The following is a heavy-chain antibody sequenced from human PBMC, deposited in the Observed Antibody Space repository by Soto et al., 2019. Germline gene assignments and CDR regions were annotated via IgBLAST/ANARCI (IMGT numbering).Heavy chain of an antibody. D-gene: IGHD3-9*01. J-gene: IGHJ2*01. Sequence: QVQLQQWGAGPLRPLETLSLTCGVSGGSFSGYYWAWIRQSPGKGLEWIGEINVRGSINNNPSLKRRVSISVDTAKNTYSRNVRSVTAADTAVYYCARESHDILTGPPWVWYFDLWGRGTLVTVSS. CDR1: GGSFSGYY. CDR3: ARESHDILTGPPWVWYFDL. V-gene: IGHV4-34*01. CDR2: INVRGSI.